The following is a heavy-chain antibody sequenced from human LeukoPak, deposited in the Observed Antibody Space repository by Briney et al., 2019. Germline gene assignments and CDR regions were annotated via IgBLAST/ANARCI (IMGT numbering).Heavy chain of an antibody. J-gene: IGHJ6*02. V-gene: IGHV3-7*01. Sequence: PGGSLRLPCAGSGFTFSSYAMSWVRQAPGKGLEWVANIKQDGSEKYYVDSVKGRFTISRDNAKNSLYLQMNSLRAEDTAVYYCAREDIVVVPAAMLGPGMDVWGQGTTVTVSS. CDR2: IKQDGSEK. CDR1: GFTFSSYA. CDR3: AREDIVVVPAAMLGPGMDV. D-gene: IGHD2-2*01.